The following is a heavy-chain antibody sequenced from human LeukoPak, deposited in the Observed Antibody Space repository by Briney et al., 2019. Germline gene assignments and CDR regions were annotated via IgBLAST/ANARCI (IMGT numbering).Heavy chain of an antibody. J-gene: IGHJ5*02. D-gene: IGHD1-1*01. Sequence: PGGSLRLSCAASGFTFTTYWMTWVRQAPGKGLEWVANITQDGTEKYYVDSVKGRFTISRDNAKNSLYLQMNSLRAEDTALYYCARGIDDGDNWFDPWDQGTLVTVSS. V-gene: IGHV3-7*03. CDR2: ITQDGTEK. CDR1: GFTFTTYW. CDR3: ARGIDDGDNWFDP.